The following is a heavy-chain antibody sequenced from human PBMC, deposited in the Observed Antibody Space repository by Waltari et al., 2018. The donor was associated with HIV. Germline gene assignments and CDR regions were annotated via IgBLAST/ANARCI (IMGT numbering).Heavy chain of an antibody. CDR1: GFTLIRFC. CDR3: ASPFYSDSTTYYYGLDY. Sequence: QVQLVESGGGVVQPGRSRRLSCAAPGFTLIRFCIDWVRQAPGKGLEWVAVISNDGSSKYYADSVKGRFTISRDNSKNTLYLHMNSLRAEDTAVYYCASPFYSDSTTYYYGLDYWGQGTLVTVSS. D-gene: IGHD3-22*01. J-gene: IGHJ4*02. V-gene: IGHV3-30-3*01. CDR2: ISNDGSSK.